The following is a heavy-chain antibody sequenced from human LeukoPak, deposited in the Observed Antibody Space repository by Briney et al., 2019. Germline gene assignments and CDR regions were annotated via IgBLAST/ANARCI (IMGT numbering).Heavy chain of an antibody. D-gene: IGHD3-22*01. CDR3: ARDVGYDSSGGYYHYFDD. V-gene: IGHV3-69-1*01. CDR1: GFTFSAYN. J-gene: IGHJ4*02. CDR2: ISSSSHI. Sequence: PGGSLRLSCAASGFTFSAYNMNWVRQAPGKGLEWVSSISSSSHIYYAESVKGRFTISRDNAKNSLYLQMNSLRVEDTAVYYCARDVGYDSSGGYYHYFDDWGQGTLVTVSS.